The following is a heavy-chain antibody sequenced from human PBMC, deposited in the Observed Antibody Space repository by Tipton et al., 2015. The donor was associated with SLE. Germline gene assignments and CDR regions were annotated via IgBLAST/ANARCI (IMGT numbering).Heavy chain of an antibody. CDR1: PGSISSSPYY. V-gene: IGHV4-39*07. J-gene: IGHJ6*03. CDR3: ARGPYYYMDV. Sequence: LSLPFPFSPGSISSSPYYWGWIRQSPGKGLEWVGSIYYSGSTYYNPSLKSRVTISVDTSRNQCSLNLTSVTAADTAVYYCARGPYYYMDVWGKGTTVTVSS. CDR2: IYYSGST.